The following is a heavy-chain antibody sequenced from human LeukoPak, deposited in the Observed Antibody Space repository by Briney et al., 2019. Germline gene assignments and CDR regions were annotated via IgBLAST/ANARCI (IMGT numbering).Heavy chain of an antibody. J-gene: IGHJ6*02. CDR3: ARDQYGDNPNYGMDV. D-gene: IGHD4-17*01. Sequence: GGSLRLSCVGTGFSFSEYSMNWVRQSPGKGLEWISYITSRSAFTYFADSVKGRFTISRDNAKNSLYLQMNSLRAEDTAVYYCARDQYGDNPNYGMDVWGQGTTVTVSS. CDR2: ITSRSAFT. V-gene: IGHV3-21*05. CDR1: GFSFSEYS.